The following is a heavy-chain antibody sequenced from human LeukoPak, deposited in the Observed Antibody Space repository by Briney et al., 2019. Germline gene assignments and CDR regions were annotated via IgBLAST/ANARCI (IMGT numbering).Heavy chain of an antibody. Sequence: ETLSLTCTVSGCTISSYYWSWIRQPPGKGLEWIGCIYYSGSTNYNPSLKSRVTISVDTSKNQFSLKLSSVTAADTAVYYCARGAHSSSDFDYWGQGTLDTVSS. J-gene: IGHJ4*02. V-gene: IGHV4-59*01. CDR1: GCTISSYY. D-gene: IGHD6-6*01. CDR3: ARGAHSSSDFDY. CDR2: IYYSGST.